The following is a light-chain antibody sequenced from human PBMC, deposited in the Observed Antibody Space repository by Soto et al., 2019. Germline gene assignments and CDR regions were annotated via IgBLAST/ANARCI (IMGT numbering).Light chain of an antibody. CDR2: AAS. V-gene: IGKV1-39*01. Sequence: DIQMTQSRSSLSASVGDRVTITCRASQSISSYLNWYQQKPGKAPNLLIYAASSLQSGVPSRFRGSRSGTDFPLTISSLQPEDFATYYYQERYSTPETLGHETEVDIK. CDR1: QSISSY. J-gene: IGKJ1*01. CDR3: QERYSTPET.